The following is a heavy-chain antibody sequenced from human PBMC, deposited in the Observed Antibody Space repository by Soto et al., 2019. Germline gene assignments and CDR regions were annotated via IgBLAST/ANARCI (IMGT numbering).Heavy chain of an antibody. J-gene: IGHJ4*02. CDR3: ARGPVGGYYDSSGYLTNFDY. CDR2: INPSGGST. V-gene: IGHV1-46*03. Sequence: ASLKVSCKASGYTFTSYYMHWVRQAPGQGLEWMGIINPSGGSTSYAQKFQGRVTMTRDTSTSTVYMELSSLRSEDTAVYYCARGPVGGYYDSSGYLTNFDYWGQGTLVTVSS. D-gene: IGHD3-22*01. CDR1: GYTFTSYY.